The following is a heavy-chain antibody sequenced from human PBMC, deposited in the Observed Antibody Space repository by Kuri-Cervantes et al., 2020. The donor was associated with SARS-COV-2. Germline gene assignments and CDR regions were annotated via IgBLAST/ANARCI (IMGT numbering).Heavy chain of an antibody. Sequence: GGSLRLSCAASGFTFSSYAMSWVRQAPGKGLEWVSAISGSGGSTYYADSVKGRFTISRDNSKNTLYLQMNSLRAEDTAVYYCARDPEGVIGFGYFDYWGQGTLVTVSS. V-gene: IGHV3-23*01. J-gene: IGHJ4*02. D-gene: IGHD3-10*01. CDR2: ISGSGGST. CDR1: GFTFSSYA. CDR3: ARDPEGVIGFGYFDY.